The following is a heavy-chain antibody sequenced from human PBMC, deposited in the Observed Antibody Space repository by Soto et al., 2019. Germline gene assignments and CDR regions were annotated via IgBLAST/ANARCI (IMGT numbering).Heavy chain of an antibody. CDR2: ISSNGGTT. J-gene: IGHJ4*02. Sequence: EVQLAESGGGMVQPGGYLRLSCVASGFTFSSYDMHWVRQAPGKGLEYVSSISSNGGTTYYGNSVKGRFTISRDNSKNTLYLKLGSLRAEDMAVYYCVRRVSGNYDYWGQGTLVTVSS. V-gene: IGHV3-64*01. CDR3: VRRVSGNYDY. D-gene: IGHD1-7*01. CDR1: GFTFSSYD.